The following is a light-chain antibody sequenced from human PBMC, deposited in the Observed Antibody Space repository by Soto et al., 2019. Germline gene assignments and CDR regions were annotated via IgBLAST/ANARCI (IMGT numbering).Light chain of an antibody. CDR3: CLYIGATTYV. CDR2: GDI. Sequence: QSVLTQPPSVSGAPGQRVTISCAGTRSNIGEGHDVHWYQQLPGRAPKVLIYGDIHRPSGVPDRFSGSRSGTSASLTITGLQAEDEADYYCCLYIGATTYVFGTGTKVTVL. V-gene: IGLV1-40*01. CDR1: RSNIGEGHD. J-gene: IGLJ1*01.